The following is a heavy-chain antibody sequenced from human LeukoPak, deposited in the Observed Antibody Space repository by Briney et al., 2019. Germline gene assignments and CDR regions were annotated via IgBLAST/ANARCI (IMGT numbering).Heavy chain of an antibody. J-gene: IGHJ4*02. V-gene: IGHV3-23*01. CDR3: AKDYPLDY. Sequence: EGSLRLSRAASGFTFSSYTMPWVRQAPGKGLEWVSAISGSGGSTYYADSVKGRFTISRDNSKNTLYLQMNRLRGEDRAVYYCAKDYPLDYWGQGTLVTVSS. CDR2: ISGSGGST. CDR1: GFTFSSYT.